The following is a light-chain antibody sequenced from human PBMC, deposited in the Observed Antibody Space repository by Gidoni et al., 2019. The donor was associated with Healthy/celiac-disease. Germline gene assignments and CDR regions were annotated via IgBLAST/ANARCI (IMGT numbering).Light chain of an antibody. CDR1: QDISNY. CDR2: DAS. J-gene: IGKJ5*01. Sequence: DIQMTQSPSSLSASVGDRVTITCQASQDISNYLNWYQQKPGKAPKLLIYDASNLETGVPSRFSGSGSGTDFTFTISSLQPEAIATYYCQQYDNLPITSGQGTRLEIK. V-gene: IGKV1-33*01. CDR3: QQYDNLPIT.